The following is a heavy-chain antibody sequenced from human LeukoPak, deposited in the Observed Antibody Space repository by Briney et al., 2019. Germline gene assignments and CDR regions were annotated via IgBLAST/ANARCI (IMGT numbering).Heavy chain of an antibody. Sequence: PSETLSLTCTVSGGSINSYYWSWIRQPPGKGLEWIGYIYYSGSTNYNPSLKSRVTISVDTSKNQFSLKLSSVTAADTAVYYCARSGGYSYGSFDYWGQGTLVTVSS. D-gene: IGHD5-18*01. CDR3: ARSGGYSYGSFDY. CDR1: GGSINSYY. V-gene: IGHV4-59*01. J-gene: IGHJ4*02. CDR2: IYYSGST.